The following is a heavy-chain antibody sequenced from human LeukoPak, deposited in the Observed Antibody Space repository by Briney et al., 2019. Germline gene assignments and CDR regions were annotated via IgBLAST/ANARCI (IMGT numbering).Heavy chain of an antibody. CDR2: IYHDGST. CDR3: ARDTDTTLPIS. J-gene: IGHJ5*02. V-gene: IGHV4-30-2*01. Sequence: PSETLSLTCTVSGGSISRGGYYWSWIRQPPGKGLEWIGYIYHDGSTYYNPSLNSRVTISLDRSKIQFSLNLNSVTAADTAVYYCARDTDTTLPISWGQGTLVTVSS. D-gene: IGHD1-1*01. CDR1: GGSISRGGYY.